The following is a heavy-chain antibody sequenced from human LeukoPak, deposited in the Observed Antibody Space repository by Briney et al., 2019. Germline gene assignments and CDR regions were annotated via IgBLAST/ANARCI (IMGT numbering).Heavy chain of an antibody. V-gene: IGHV3-30*04. J-gene: IGHJ4*02. D-gene: IGHD6-19*01. CDR2: ISYDGSNK. CDR1: GFTFSSYA. Sequence: GALRLSCAASGFTFSSYAMHWVRQTPGKGLERVAVISYDGSNKYYADSVKGRFTISRDNSKNTLYLQMNSLRAEDTAVHYCARARSGWYLGQFDYWGQGTLLTVSS. CDR3: ARARSGWYLGQFDY.